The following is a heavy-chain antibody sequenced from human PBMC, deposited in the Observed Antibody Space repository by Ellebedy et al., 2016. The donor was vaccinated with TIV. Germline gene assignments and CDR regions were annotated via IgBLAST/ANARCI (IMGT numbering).Heavy chain of an antibody. Sequence: GESLKISCQGSGYRFANYWIGWVRQMPGKGLEWMGIIYPGDSDSRYSPSFHGQVTFSADKSIDTAYLQLNSLKKSDTAIYYCAKGGRSSASGLFHWGQGTLVTVSS. CDR3: AKGGRSSASGLFH. D-gene: IGHD6-13*01. V-gene: IGHV5-51*01. J-gene: IGHJ4*02. CDR2: IYPGDSDS. CDR1: GYRFANYW.